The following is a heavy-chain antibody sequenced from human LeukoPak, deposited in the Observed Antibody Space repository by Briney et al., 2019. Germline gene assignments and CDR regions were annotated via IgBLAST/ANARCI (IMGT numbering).Heavy chain of an antibody. V-gene: IGHV3-30*04. CDR2: ISYDGSNK. Sequence: PPGGSLRLSCAASGFTFSSYAMHWVRQAPGKGLEWVAVISYDGSNKYYADSVKGRFTISRDNSKNTLYLQMNSLRAEDTAVYYCARDFRDTSLITYPYFMDVWGKGTTVTISS. CDR1: GFTFSSYA. J-gene: IGHJ6*03. CDR3: ARDFRDTSLITYPYFMDV. D-gene: IGHD3-16*01.